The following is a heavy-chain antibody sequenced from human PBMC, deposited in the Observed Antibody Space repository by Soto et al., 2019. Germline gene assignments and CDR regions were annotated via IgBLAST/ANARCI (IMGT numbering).Heavy chain of an antibody. V-gene: IGHV3-23*01. CDR3: AKDGYCSRTSCPGGGYYYYYYGMDV. CDR1: GFTFSSYA. D-gene: IGHD2-2*03. Sequence: EVQLLESGGGLVQPGGSLRLSCAASGFTFSSYAMSWVRKAPGKGRKWVPAIGGSGGRTYYADSVKGRFTISRNNSKNTLYLQMNSLRSEDTAVYYCAKDGYCSRTSCPGGGYYYYYYGMDVWGQGTTVTVSS. CDR2: IGGSGGRT. J-gene: IGHJ6*02.